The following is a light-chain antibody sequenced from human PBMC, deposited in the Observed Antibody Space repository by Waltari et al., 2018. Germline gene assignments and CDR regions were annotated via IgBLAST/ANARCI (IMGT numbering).Light chain of an antibody. Sequence: QSALTQPASVSGSPGQSITISCTGSSNDLGTYNLVSWYQQHPGKAPTLMIYEGTERPSGVCNRFSGSRSGNTASLTISGLQAEDEADYYCCSYAGSTTFLYVFGTGTKVTVL. V-gene: IGLV2-23*01. CDR3: CSYAGSTTFLYV. J-gene: IGLJ1*01. CDR2: EGT. CDR1: SNDLGTYNL.